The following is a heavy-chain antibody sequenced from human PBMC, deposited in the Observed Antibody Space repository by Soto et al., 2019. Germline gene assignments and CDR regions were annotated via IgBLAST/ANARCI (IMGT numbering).Heavy chain of an antibody. CDR1: GGSFSGYY. J-gene: IGHJ4*02. Sequence: QVQLQQWGAGLLKPSETLSLTCAVYGGSFSGYYWSWIRQPPGKGLEWIGEINHIGSTNYHPSLKSRVTLSVDTSKNQFSLKLSSVTAADTAVYYCARGTTSSGWYGRYWGQGTLVTVSS. CDR2: INHIGST. V-gene: IGHV4-34*01. D-gene: IGHD6-19*01. CDR3: ARGTTSSGWYGRY.